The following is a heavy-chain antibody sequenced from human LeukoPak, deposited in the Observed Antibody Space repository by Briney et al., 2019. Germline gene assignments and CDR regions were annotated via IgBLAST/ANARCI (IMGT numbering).Heavy chain of an antibody. Sequence: GGSLRLSCAASGFTFSNYAMSWVRQVPGKGLEWVSSIGGGGGATFYADSVKGRFTISRDNYKNTLYLQMNSLRAEDTAIYYCSKDLEWNYRNFDYWGQGTLVTVSS. J-gene: IGHJ4*02. CDR3: SKDLEWNYRNFDY. CDR2: IGGGGGAT. CDR1: GFTFSNYA. D-gene: IGHD1-7*01. V-gene: IGHV3-23*01.